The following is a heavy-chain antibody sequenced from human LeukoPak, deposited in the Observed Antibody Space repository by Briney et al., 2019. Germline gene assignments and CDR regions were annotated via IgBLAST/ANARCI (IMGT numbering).Heavy chain of an antibody. CDR1: GYTLTELS. D-gene: IGHD3-22*01. Sequence: VASVKVSCKVSGYTLTELSMHWVRQAPGNGLEWMGSFDPEDGETIYAQKFQGRVTMTEDTSTDTAYMELSSLRSEDTAVYYCAAKDYYDSSGYGRYWGQGTLVTVSS. CDR3: AAKDYYDSSGYGRY. J-gene: IGHJ4*02. V-gene: IGHV1-24*01. CDR2: FDPEDGET.